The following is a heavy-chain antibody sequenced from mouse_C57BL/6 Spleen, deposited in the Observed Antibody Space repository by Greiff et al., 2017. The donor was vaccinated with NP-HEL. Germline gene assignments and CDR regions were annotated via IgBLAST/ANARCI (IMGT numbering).Heavy chain of an antibody. D-gene: IGHD2-4*01. CDR2: ISSGGSYT. V-gene: IGHV5-6*01. Sequence: EVHLVESGGDLVKPGGSLKLSCAASGFTFSSYGMSWVRQTPDKRLEWVATISSGGSYTYYPDSVKGRFTISRDNAKNTLYLQMSSLKSEDTAMYYCARQNNYDYDGGFAYWGQGTLVTVSA. CDR1: GFTFSSYG. J-gene: IGHJ3*01. CDR3: ARQNNYDYDGGFAY.